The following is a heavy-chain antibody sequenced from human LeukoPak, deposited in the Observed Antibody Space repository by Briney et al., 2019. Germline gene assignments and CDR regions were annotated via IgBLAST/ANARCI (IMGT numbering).Heavy chain of an antibody. Sequence: GGSLRLSCAASGFTFDDYAMHWVRQAPGKGLEWVSGISWNSGSIGYADSVQGRFTISRDNAKNSLYLQMNSLRAEDTALYYCAKDMAGTFDYWGQGTLVTVSS. J-gene: IGHJ4*02. D-gene: IGHD1-7*01. CDR3: AKDMAGTFDY. CDR1: GFTFDDYA. CDR2: ISWNSGSI. V-gene: IGHV3-9*01.